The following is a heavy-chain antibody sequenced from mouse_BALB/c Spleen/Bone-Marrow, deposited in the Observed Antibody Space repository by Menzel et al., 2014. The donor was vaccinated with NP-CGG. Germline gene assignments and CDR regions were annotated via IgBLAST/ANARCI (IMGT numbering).Heavy chain of an antibody. Sequence: DVHLVESGGGLVRPVGSLKLSCVASGFTFNTYAMNWVRQAPGKGLEWVARIKTKTNDYGTFYADSVKDRFTISRDDSQNMLYLQMNNLKTEDTAMYYCVRATAYYFDYWGQGTTLTVSS. D-gene: IGHD1-2*01. CDR1: GFTFNTYA. J-gene: IGHJ2*01. CDR3: VRATAYYFDY. V-gene: IGHV10-1*02. CDR2: IKTKTNDYGT.